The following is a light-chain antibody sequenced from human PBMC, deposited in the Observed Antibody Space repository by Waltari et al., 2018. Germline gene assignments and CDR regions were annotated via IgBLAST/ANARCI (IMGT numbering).Light chain of an antibody. J-gene: IGLJ2*01. CDR2: DDT. CDR3: QVWDSSSLVV. Sequence: SYVLTQTPSVSVAPGQTATITCDGNNIEKKSVHWYQREPGKAPLLVVYDDTDRPSGIPERCSGSNSGDTATLTISRVEAGDEAEYYCQVWDSSSLVVFGGGTKLTVL. V-gene: IGLV3-21*02. CDR1: NIEKKS.